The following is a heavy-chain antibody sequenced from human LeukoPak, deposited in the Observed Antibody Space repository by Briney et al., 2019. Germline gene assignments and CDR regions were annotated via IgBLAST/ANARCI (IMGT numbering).Heavy chain of an antibody. V-gene: IGHV1-3*01. J-gene: IGHJ4*02. Sequence: ASVKVSCKASGYTFTSYAIHWVRQAPGQRLEWMGWISAGNGNTKYSQNFQGRVTFISNTSATTAFMELSSLRSEDAAVYYCARYITVGATYQHFDYWGQGTLVTVSS. CDR2: ISAGNGNT. CDR3: ARYITVGATYQHFDY. CDR1: GYTFTSYA. D-gene: IGHD1-26*01.